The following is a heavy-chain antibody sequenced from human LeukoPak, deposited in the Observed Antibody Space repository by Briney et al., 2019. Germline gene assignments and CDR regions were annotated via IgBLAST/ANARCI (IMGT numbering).Heavy chain of an antibody. CDR1: GGSFGAHY. D-gene: IGHD1-26*01. CDR3: AREASGSPEYFDS. CDR2: INHTGST. V-gene: IGHV4-34*01. J-gene: IGHJ4*02. Sequence: SETLSLTCAVYGGSFGAHYWSWIRQPPGQGLEWIGEINHTGSTNYNPSLKSRVTISVGTSKNQFSLNLNSVTAADTAVYYCAREASGSPEYFDSWGQGTLVTVSS.